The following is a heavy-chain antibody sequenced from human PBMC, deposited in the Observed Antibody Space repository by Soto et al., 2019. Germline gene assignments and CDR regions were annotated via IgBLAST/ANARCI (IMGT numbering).Heavy chain of an antibody. CDR1: GGSISSGGYS. CDR2: IYHSGST. J-gene: IGHJ5*02. CDR3: ARDKSANWFDP. D-gene: IGHD6-25*01. V-gene: IGHV4-30-2*01. Sequence: CAVSGGSISSGGYSWSWIRQPPGKGLEWIGYIYHSGSTYYNPSLKSRVTISVDRSKNQFSLKLSSVTAADTAVYYCARDKSANWFDPWGQGTLVTVSS.